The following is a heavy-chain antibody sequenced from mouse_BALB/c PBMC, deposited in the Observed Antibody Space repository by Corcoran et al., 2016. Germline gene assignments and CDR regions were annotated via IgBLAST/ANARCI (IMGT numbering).Heavy chain of an antibody. CDR3: ARNPWWLLRTDY. D-gene: IGHD2-3*01. J-gene: IGHJ4*01. CDR2: IDPANGNT. V-gene: IGHV14-3*02. Sequence: EVQLQQSGAELVKPGASVKLSCTASGFNIKDTYMHWVKQRPEQGLEWIGRIDPANGNTKYDPKFQGKATITADTSSNTAYLQLSSLTSEDTAVYYCARNPWWLLRTDYWGQGTSVTVSS. CDR1: GFNIKDTY.